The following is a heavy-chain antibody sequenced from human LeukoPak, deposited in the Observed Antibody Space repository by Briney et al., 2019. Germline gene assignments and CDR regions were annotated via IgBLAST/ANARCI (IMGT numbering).Heavy chain of an antibody. CDR3: TTDSPHYYDSSGPMDA. V-gene: IGHV3-15*07. CDR1: GLIFSNAW. Sequence: GGSLRLSCAVSGLIFSNAWMNWVRQAPGKGLEWVGRIKRETDGGTTDYAAPVKGRSTISRDDSKNTLYMQMNSLKTEDTAMYYCTTDSPHYYDSSGPMDAWGQGTTVTVSS. D-gene: IGHD3-22*01. J-gene: IGHJ6*02. CDR2: IKRETDGGTT.